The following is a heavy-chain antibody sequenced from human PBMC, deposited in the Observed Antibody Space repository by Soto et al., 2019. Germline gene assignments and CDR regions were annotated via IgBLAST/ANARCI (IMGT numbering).Heavy chain of an antibody. CDR1: GDSVSSNSAA. D-gene: IGHD2-21*02. Sequence: QVQLQQSGPGLVKPSQTLSLTCAISGDSVSSNSAAWNWIRQSPSRGLEWLGRAYYRSQWYYDSAVSVRSRITVIPDTSKNQFSLQLNSVTPEDTAVYYCTKQKGDSRTYNGMDDWGQGTTVTVSS. CDR3: TKQKGDSRTYNGMDD. CDR2: AYYRSQWYY. V-gene: IGHV6-1*01. J-gene: IGHJ6*02.